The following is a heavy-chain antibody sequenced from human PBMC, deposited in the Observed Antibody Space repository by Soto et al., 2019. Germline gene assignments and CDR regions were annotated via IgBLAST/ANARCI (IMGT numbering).Heavy chain of an antibody. V-gene: IGHV4-38-2*01. CDR3: ARGHIVVVPTVGWFDP. D-gene: IGHD2-2*01. Sequence: PSETLSLTCAVSGYSISSGYYWGWIRQPPGKGLEWIESMFHSGSTYYNPSLKSRVTISVDTSKNQFSLKLSSVTAADTAVYYCARGHIVVVPTVGWFDPWGHGTLVTVSS. J-gene: IGHJ5*02. CDR2: MFHSGST. CDR1: GYSISSGYY.